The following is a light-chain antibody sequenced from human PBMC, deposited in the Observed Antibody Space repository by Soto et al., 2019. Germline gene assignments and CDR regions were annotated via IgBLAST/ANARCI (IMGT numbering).Light chain of an antibody. V-gene: IGKV3-20*01. J-gene: IGKJ4*01. CDR3: QQYGTTPLT. CDR2: DAS. CDR1: QSVKNNY. Sequence: EIVLTQSPGTLSLSPGERATLSCRASQSVKNNYLTWYQHKPGQAPRFLMYDASSRATAIPDRFTGSGSGTDFTLTISRLEPEDFAVYYCQQYGTTPLTFGGGTKVEIK.